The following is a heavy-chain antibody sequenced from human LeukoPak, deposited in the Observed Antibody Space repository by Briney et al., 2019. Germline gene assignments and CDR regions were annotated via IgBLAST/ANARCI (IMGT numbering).Heavy chain of an antibody. CDR2: IYYTGTT. J-gene: IGHJ2*01. CDR3: ARLVPALWYFDL. CDR1: GGSIRSYY. Sequence: PSETLSLTCTVSGGSIRSYYWTWTRQPPGKGLEWTGYIYYTGTTNYNPSLKSRVTISVDTSKNQFSLKLSSVTAADTAVYYCARLVPALWYFDLWGRGTLVTVSS. D-gene: IGHD6-13*01. V-gene: IGHV4-59*08.